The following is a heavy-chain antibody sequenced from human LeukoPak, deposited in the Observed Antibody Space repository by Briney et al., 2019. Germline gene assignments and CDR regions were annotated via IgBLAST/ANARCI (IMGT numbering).Heavy chain of an antibody. V-gene: IGHV3-11*04. CDR2: ISSSGSTI. J-gene: IGHJ4*02. CDR1: GFTFSNAW. Sequence: GGSLRLSCAASGFTFSNAWMSWVRQAPGKGLEWVSYISSSGSTIYYADSVKGRFTISRDNAKNSLYLQMNSLRAEDTAVYYCARGVRQWLLTYYDYWGQGTLVTVSS. D-gene: IGHD6-19*01. CDR3: ARGVRQWLLTYYDY.